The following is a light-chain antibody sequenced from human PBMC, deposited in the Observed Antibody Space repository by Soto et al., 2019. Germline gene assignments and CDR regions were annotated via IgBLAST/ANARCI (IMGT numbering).Light chain of an antibody. CDR1: QSISTT. J-gene: IGKJ1*01. CDR3: QQYTDWPTT. Sequence: EIVMTQSPATLSVSPGEGATLSCRASQSISTTVAWYQQKPGQAPRLHIYGASTRATGIPVRFTGSGSGTEFTLIISSLQSEDLAVYYCQQYTDWPTTLGQGTKVDIK. CDR2: GAS. V-gene: IGKV3-15*01.